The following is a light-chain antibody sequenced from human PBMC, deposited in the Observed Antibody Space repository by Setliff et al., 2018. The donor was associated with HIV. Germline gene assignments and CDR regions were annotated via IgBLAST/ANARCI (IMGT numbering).Light chain of an antibody. CDR1: SSNIGSNT. J-gene: IGLJ2*01. CDR3: AAWDDSLNVI. CDR2: SNN. Sequence: QSVLTQPPSASGTPGQRVTISCSGSSSNIGSNTVDWYQQLPGTAPKLLIYSNNQRPSGVPDRFSGSKAGTSASLVISGLQSEDEADYYCAAWDDSLNVIFGGGTKSPS. V-gene: IGLV1-44*01.